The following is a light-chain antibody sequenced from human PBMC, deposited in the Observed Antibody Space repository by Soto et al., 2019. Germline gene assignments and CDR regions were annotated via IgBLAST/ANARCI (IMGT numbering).Light chain of an antibody. CDR1: HSVTTH. Sequence: TLSLSXGERATLSFWASHSVTTHLAWFQQRPGQTPRLLIYDASTRAPGIPARFSGRGSGADFTLTISSLEPEDFAVYYCQQRSDSITFGQGTRLEIK. CDR2: DAS. V-gene: IGKV3-11*01. CDR3: QQRSDSIT. J-gene: IGKJ5*01.